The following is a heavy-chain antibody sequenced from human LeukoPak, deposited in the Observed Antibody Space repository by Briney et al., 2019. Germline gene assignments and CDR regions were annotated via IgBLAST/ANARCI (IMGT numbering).Heavy chain of an antibody. V-gene: IGHV3-30*09. J-gene: IGHJ4*02. CDR2: ISYHGSNK. Sequence: TGGSLRLSCAASGFIFSSFAMHWVRQAPGKGLEWAAVISYHGSNKYYADSVKGRFAISRDNSENTLYLQMNSLRAEDAAVYYCVREDYGEYYFDYWGQGTLVTVSS. CDR1: GFIFSSFA. CDR3: VREDYGEYYFDY. D-gene: IGHD4-17*01.